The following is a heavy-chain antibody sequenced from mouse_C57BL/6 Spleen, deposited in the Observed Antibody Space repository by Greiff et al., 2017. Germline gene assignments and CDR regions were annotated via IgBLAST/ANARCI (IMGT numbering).Heavy chain of an antibody. CDR3: ARAPYYYGSSWDY. J-gene: IGHJ2*01. V-gene: IGHV3-6*01. D-gene: IGHD1-1*01. CDR1: GYSITRGYY. Sequence: EVKLQESGPGLVKPSQSLSLTCSVTGYSITRGYYWNWIRQFPGNKLEWMGYISYDGSNNYNPSLKNRISITRDTSKNQFFLKLNSVTTEDTATYYCARAPYYYGSSWDYWGQGTTLTVSS. CDR2: ISYDGSN.